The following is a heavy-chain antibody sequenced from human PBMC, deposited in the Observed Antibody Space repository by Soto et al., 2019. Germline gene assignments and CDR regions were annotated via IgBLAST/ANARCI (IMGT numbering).Heavy chain of an antibody. CDR3: TRHVADY. J-gene: IGHJ4*02. V-gene: IGHV3-73*01. Sequence: EVQLVESGGGLVQPGGSLKLSCAASGFTFSGSAMHWVRQASGKGLEWVGRIRSKANSYATEYAASVNGRFTISRDDSKNTAYLQMSSLKNEDTAVYYCTRHVADYWGQGTLVTVSS. CDR2: IRSKANSYAT. CDR1: GFTFSGSA.